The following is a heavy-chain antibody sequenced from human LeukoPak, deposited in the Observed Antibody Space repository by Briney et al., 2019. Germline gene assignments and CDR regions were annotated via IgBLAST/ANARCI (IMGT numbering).Heavy chain of an antibody. J-gene: IGHJ6*03. Sequence: SETLSLTCAVYGGSFSGYYWSWIRQPPGKGLEWIGEINHSGSTIYNPSLKSRVTISVDTSKNQFSLKLTSVTAADTAVYYCARERRWLQYYMDVWGKGTTVTISS. CDR2: INHSGST. V-gene: IGHV4-34*01. CDR1: GGSFSGYY. D-gene: IGHD5-24*01. CDR3: ARERRWLQYYMDV.